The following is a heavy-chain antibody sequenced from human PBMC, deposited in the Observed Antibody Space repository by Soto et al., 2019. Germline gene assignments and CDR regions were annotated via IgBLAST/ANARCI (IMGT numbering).Heavy chain of an antibody. J-gene: IGHJ6*02. D-gene: IGHD2-2*01. Sequence: GGSLRLSCAASGFTVSSNYMSWGRQAPGKGLEWVSVIYSDGSTYYADSVKGRFTISRDNSKNTLYLQMNSLRAEDTAVYYCARGGRYCSSTSCYHYYYYGMDVWGQGTTVTVSS. CDR1: GFTVSSNY. CDR2: IYSDGST. V-gene: IGHV3-53*01. CDR3: ARGGRYCSSTSCYHYYYYGMDV.